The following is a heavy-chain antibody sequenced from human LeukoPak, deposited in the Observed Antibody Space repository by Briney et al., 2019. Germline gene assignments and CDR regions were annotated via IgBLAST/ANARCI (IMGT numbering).Heavy chain of an antibody. Sequence: GASVKVSCKASGYTFTSYAMNWVRQAPGQGLEWMGWINTNTGNPTYAQGFTGRFVFSLDTSVSTAYLQVSSLKAEDTAVYYCARGHIVVVVAAGGGDAFDIWGQGTMVTVSS. J-gene: IGHJ3*02. V-gene: IGHV7-4-1*02. CDR2: INTNTGNP. CDR1: GYTFTSYA. CDR3: ARGHIVVVVAAGGGDAFDI. D-gene: IGHD2-15*01.